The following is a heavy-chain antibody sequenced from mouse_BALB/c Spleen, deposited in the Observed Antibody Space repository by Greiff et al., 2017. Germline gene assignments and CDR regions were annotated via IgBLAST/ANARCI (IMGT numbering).Heavy chain of an antibody. CDR2: INPYNGGT. Sequence: EVKLVESGPELVKPGASVKVSCKASGYAFTSYNMYWVKQSHGKNLEWIGLINPYNGGTSYNQKFKGKATLTVDKSSSTAYMELLSLTSEDSAVYYCARGELGRFAYWGQGTLVTVSA. CDR1: GYAFTSYN. J-gene: IGHJ3*01. CDR3: ARGELGRFAY. V-gene: IGHV1S135*01. D-gene: IGHD4-1*01.